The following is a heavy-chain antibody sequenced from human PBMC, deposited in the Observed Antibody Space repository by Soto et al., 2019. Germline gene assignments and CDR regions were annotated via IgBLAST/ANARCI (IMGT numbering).Heavy chain of an antibody. CDR3: ATGQTADTGRFGELEY. Sequence: QVQLQESGPGLVKPSQTLSLSCSVSGGPISTPGYYWSWIRQSPEKGLEGMGYIHHTGSTNHNPSLRGRLSMSVDTSNNQFSLKLISVTAADTAVYFCATGQTADTGRFGELEYWGQGTQVTVSS. V-gene: IGHV4-31*03. CDR2: IHHTGST. D-gene: IGHD3-10*01. CDR1: GGPISTPGYY. J-gene: IGHJ4*02.